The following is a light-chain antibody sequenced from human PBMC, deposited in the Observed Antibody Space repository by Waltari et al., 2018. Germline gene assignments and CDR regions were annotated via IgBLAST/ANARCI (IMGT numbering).Light chain of an antibody. CDR1: SSDVGGYDY. J-gene: IGLJ2*01. CDR2: EVT. V-gene: IGLV2-11*01. CDR3: CSYAGTYSYVL. Sequence: SALTQPRSVSGSPGQSVTSSCTGTSSDVGGYDYVSWYRHHSGRAPQVRIYEVTKRPSGVRDGFSGSRCGNTSSLAISGLQADDESTYYCCSYAGTYSYVLFGGGTKLTVL.